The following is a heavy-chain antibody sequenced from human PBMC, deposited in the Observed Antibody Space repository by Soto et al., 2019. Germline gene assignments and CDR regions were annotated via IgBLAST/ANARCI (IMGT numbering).Heavy chain of an antibody. D-gene: IGHD2-2*01. CDR2: ITGSGSDT. CDR3: AKLGSSSWSPHYYFDY. J-gene: IGHJ4*02. V-gene: IGHV3-23*01. Sequence: GGSLRLSCAASGFTFYNYAMGWVRQAPGKGLEWVSAITGSGSDTYYVDSVKGRFSISRDNSENTLYLQMNSLRAEDTAIYYCAKLGSSSWSPHYYFDYWGQGTLVTVSS. CDR1: GFTFYNYA.